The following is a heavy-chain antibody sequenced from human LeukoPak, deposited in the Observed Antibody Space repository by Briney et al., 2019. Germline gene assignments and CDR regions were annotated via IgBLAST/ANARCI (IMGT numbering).Heavy chain of an antibody. CDR2: IGGGGGGT. V-gene: IGHV3-23*01. Sequence: NPGASLRLSCAASGFTLRNYGMSWVRQAPGKGLEWVSAIGGGGGGTYYADSVKGRFTVSRDDSKNTLYLQMNTLRAEYTAVYYCAKWGDYDILTGYYDSDYWGQGTLVTVSS. J-gene: IGHJ4*02. CDR3: AKWGDYDILTGYYDSDY. CDR1: GFTLRNYG. D-gene: IGHD3-9*01.